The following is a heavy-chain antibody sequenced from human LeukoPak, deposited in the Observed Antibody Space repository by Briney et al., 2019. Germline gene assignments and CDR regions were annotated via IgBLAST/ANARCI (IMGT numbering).Heavy chain of an antibody. CDR1: GFTFSSYA. V-gene: IGHV3-30-3*01. Sequence: GGSLRLSCAASGFTFSSYAMHWVRQAPGKGLEWVAVISYDGSNKYYAASVKGRFTISRDHSKNTLYLQMNSLRAEDTAVYYYARDTGLHAFDIWGQGTMVTVSS. D-gene: IGHD2-8*02. CDR3: ARDTGLHAFDI. J-gene: IGHJ3*02. CDR2: ISYDGSNK.